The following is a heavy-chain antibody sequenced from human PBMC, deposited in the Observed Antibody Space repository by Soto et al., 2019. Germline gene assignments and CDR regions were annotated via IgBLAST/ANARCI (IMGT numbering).Heavy chain of an antibody. V-gene: IGHV3-21*01. CDR1: GFTFSGYS. CDR3: PRDRGPYGSGRSHYDMDV. J-gene: IGHJ6*02. CDR2: ISSSSSYI. D-gene: IGHD3-10*01. Sequence: EVQLVESGGGLVKPGGSLRLSCAASGFTFSGYSMNWVRHAPGKGLEWVSSISSSSSYIYYADSVKGRFTISRDNAKNSLYLQINSLRAEDTAVYYCPRDRGPYGSGRSHYDMDVWGQGTTVTVSS.